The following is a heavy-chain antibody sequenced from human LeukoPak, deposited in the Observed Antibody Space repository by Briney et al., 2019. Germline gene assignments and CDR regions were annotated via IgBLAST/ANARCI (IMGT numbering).Heavy chain of an antibody. CDR3: ARDLLRGSYYTPDY. V-gene: IGHV1-46*01. Sequence: GASVNVSCKASGYRFTDYYVHWVRQAPGQGLEWMAIINPAVGATIYAQKFQGRVTVTGDSSTSIVYLELSGLRSDDTARYYCARDLLRGSYYTPDYWGQGTLVTVSS. D-gene: IGHD1-26*01. CDR2: INPAVGAT. CDR1: GYRFTDYY. J-gene: IGHJ4*02.